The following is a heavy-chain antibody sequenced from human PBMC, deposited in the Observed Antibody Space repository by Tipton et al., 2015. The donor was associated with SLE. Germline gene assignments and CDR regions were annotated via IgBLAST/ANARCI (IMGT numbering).Heavy chain of an antibody. D-gene: IGHD1-20*01. Sequence: TLSLTCTVSGGSISSHNWSWIRQPPGKGLEWIGEIYYSGSTNYNPSLKSRVTISVDTSKNQFSLKLSSVTAADTAVYYCARSITGTTEDYFDYWGQGTLVTVSS. J-gene: IGHJ4*02. V-gene: IGHV4-59*11. CDR3: ARSITGTTEDYFDY. CDR2: IYYSGST. CDR1: GGSISSHN.